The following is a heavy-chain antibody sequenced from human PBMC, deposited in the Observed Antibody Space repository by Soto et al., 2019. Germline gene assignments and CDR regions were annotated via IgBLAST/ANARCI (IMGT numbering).Heavy chain of an antibody. V-gene: IGHV5-10-1*01. D-gene: IGHD6-13*01. Sequence: PGESLKISCKGSGYSFTSYWISWVRQMPGKGLEWMGRIDPSDSYTNYSPSFQGHVTISADKSISTAYLQWSSLKASDTAMYYCARRPSVIAAAGIGYYGMDVWGQGTTVTVS. CDR1: GYSFTSYW. CDR3: ARRPSVIAAAGIGYYGMDV. J-gene: IGHJ6*02. CDR2: IDPSDSYT.